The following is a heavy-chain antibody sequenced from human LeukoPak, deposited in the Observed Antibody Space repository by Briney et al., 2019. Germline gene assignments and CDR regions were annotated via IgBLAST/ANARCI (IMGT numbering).Heavy chain of an antibody. J-gene: IGHJ4*02. V-gene: IGHV3-21*01. CDR1: GFTFSSYS. CDR3: VRAEVEMATIFFDY. CDR2: ISSSSSYI. D-gene: IGHD5-24*01. Sequence: GGSLRLSCAASGFTFSSYSMNWVRQAPGKGLEWVSSISSSSSYIYYADSVKGRFTISRDNAKNSLYLQMNSLRAEDTAVYYCVRAEVEMATIFFDYWGQGTLVTVSS.